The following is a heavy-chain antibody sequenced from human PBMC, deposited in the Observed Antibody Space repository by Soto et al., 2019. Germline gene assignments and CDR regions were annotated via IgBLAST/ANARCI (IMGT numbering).Heavy chain of an antibody. CDR3: VKDFQAAKGVVVVAMLLGGFDY. J-gene: IGHJ4*02. V-gene: IGHV3-64D*08. CDR2: ISSNGGST. Sequence: GGSLRLSCSASGFTFSSYAMHWVRQAPGKGLEYVSAISSNGGSTYYADSVKGRFTISRDNSKNTLYLQMSSLRAEDTAVYYCVKDFQAAKGVVVVAMLLGGFDYWGQGTLVTVSS. D-gene: IGHD2-15*01. CDR1: GFTFSSYA.